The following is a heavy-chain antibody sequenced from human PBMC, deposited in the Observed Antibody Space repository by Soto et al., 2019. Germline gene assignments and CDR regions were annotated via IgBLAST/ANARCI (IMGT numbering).Heavy chain of an antibody. CDR3: ARGVATIGP. V-gene: IGHV4-59*01. CDR1: GDSISSYY. CDR2: IYYSGST. Sequence: QVQLQESGPRLVKPSETLSLTCTVSGDSISSYYWCWIRQSPGKGLEWIGYIYYSGSTNYNPPLKSRVTISVDTPKIQFSLTLTSVTAADTAVYYCARGVATIGPWGQGTLVTVSS. J-gene: IGHJ5*02. D-gene: IGHD5-12*01.